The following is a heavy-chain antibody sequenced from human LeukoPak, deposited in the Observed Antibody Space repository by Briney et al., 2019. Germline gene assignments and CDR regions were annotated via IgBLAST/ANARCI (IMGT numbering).Heavy chain of an antibody. V-gene: IGHV3-48*03. J-gene: IGHJ6*03. CDR3: ARFYPTGYFYYMDV. Sequence: GGSLRLSCAASGFTFSNFEMNWVRQAPGKGLEWVSYISNSARTIFYADSAKGRFTISRDNAKKSLYLQMNSLRVEDTAVYYCARFYPTGYFYYMDVWGIGATLTVS. CDR2: ISNSARTI. CDR1: GFTFSNFE. D-gene: IGHD1-1*01.